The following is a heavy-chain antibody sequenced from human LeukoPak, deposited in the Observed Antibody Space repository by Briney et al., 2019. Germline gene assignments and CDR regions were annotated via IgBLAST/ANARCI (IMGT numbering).Heavy chain of an antibody. CDR1: VFSLSTSGMR. Sequence: QTLSLTCTFSVFSLSTSGMRVSWIRQPPGKALEWLARIDWDDDKFYSTSLKTRLSIAKDTSKNQAVLTLTNMDPVDTATYYCARAMEGSHFDYWGQGTLVTVSS. D-gene: IGHD5-18*01. J-gene: IGHJ4*02. V-gene: IGHV2-70*04. CDR3: ARAMEGSHFDY. CDR2: IDWDDDK.